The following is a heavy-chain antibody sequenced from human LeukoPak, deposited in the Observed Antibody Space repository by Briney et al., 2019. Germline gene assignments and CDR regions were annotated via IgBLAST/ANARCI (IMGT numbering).Heavy chain of an antibody. Sequence: GGSLRLSCAASGFTFDDYAMHWVRQAPGKGLEWVSGISWNSGSIGYADSVKGRFTISRDNAKNSLYLQMNSLRAEDMALYYCEKGAAGPKGYSSSWYTGGYFDYWGQETLVTVPP. D-gene: IGHD6-13*01. CDR1: GFTFDDYA. CDR3: EKGAAGPKGYSSSWYTGGYFDY. J-gene: IGHJ4*02. V-gene: IGHV3-9*03. CDR2: ISWNSGSI.